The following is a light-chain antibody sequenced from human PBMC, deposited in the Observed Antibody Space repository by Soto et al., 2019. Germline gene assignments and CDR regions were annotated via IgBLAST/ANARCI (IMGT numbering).Light chain of an antibody. CDR1: SSDVGGYNY. CDR2: EVS. V-gene: IGLV2-14*01. J-gene: IGLJ7*01. CDR3: SSYTSSMTLV. Sequence: QSVLTQPASVSGSPGQSITISCTGTSSDVGGYNYVSWYQQHPGKVPKLMIYEVSNRPSGVSNRFSGSKSGNTASLTISGLQAEDAADYYCSSYTSSMTLVFGGGTQLTVL.